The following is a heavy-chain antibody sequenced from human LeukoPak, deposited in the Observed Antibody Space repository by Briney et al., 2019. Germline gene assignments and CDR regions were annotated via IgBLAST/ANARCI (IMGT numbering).Heavy chain of an antibody. D-gene: IGHD6-13*01. CDR2: ISSSSSYT. J-gene: IGHJ4*02. CDR3: ARVRYSSSWAWEFDY. V-gene: IGHV3-11*06. CDR1: GFTLSDYY. Sequence: PGGSLRLSCAASGFTLSDYYMSWIRQAPGKGLEWVSYISSSSSYTNYADSVKGRFTISRDNAKNSLYLQMSSLRAEDTAVYYCARVRYSSSWAWEFDYWGQGTLVTVSS.